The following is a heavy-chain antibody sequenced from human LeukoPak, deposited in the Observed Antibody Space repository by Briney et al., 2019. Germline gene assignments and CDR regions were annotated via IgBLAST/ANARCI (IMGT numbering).Heavy chain of an antibody. CDR3: AKVYCSSPRCFLPFDY. CDR1: GFTFKNFA. D-gene: IGHD2-2*01. Sequence: GGSLRLSCSTSGFTFKNFALSWVRQAPGKGLEWVATIPYRAGKSYYADSVQGRFSISRDDSAKTVYLHLNSPRAGDTAIYYCAKVYCSSPRCFLPFDYWGQGTLVTVSS. CDR2: IPYRAGKS. V-gene: IGHV3-23*01. J-gene: IGHJ4*02.